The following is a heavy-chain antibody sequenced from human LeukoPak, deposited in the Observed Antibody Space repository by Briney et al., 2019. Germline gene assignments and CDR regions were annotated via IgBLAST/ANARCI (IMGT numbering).Heavy chain of an antibody. J-gene: IGHJ4*02. V-gene: IGHV3-53*01. CDR3: AKYSTIFGVVIYFDY. D-gene: IGHD3-3*01. Sequence: GGSLRLSCAASGFTVSSCYMSWVRQAPGKGLEWLSVIFRGGSTYYADSVMGRFTISIDNSKNTLYLQMNSLRAEDTAVYYCAKYSTIFGVVIYFDYWGQGTLVTVSS. CDR1: GFTVSSCY. CDR2: IFRGGST.